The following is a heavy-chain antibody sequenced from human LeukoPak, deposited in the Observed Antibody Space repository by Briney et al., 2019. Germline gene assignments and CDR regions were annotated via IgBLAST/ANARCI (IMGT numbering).Heavy chain of an antibody. CDR2: IYYSGST. J-gene: IGHJ4*02. D-gene: IGHD4-17*01. CDR1: GGSISSYY. CDR3: ARDNRRLRQFDY. V-gene: IGHV4-59*01. Sequence: SETLSLTCTVSGGSISSYYWSWIRQPPGKGLEWIGYIYYSGSTNYNPSLKSRVTISVDTSKNQFSLKLSSVTAADTAVYYCARDNRRLRQFDYWGQGTLVTLSS.